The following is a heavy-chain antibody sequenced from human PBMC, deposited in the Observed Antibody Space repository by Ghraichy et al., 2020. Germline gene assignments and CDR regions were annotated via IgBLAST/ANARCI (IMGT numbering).Heavy chain of an antibody. CDR2: ISGSSSTI. J-gene: IGHJ5*01. Sequence: GALRLSCAASGFTFSSDGMNWVRQAPGKGLEWISYISGSSSTIHYADSVKGRFTISRDNAKNSVFLQMNSLRGEDTALYYCVRRIDSWGQGTLVTVSS. V-gene: IGHV3-48*01. CDR1: GFTFSSDG. CDR3: VRRIDS.